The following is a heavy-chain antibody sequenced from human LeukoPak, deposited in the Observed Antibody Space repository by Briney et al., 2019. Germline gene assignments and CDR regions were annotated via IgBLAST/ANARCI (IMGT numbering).Heavy chain of an antibody. Sequence: GGSLRLSCAASGFTFSSYWVSWVRQAPGKGLEWVANIKQDGSEKYYVDSVKGRFTISRDNAKNSLYLQMNSLRAEDTAVYYCARVAPPDYYDSSGYFDYWGQGTLVTVSS. J-gene: IGHJ4*02. CDR2: IKQDGSEK. CDR1: GFTFSSYW. CDR3: ARVAPPDYYDSSGYFDY. V-gene: IGHV3-7*01. D-gene: IGHD3-22*01.